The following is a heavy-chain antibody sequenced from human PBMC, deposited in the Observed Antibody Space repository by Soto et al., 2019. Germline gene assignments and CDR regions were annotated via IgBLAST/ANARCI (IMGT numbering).Heavy chain of an antibody. D-gene: IGHD6-13*01. CDR2: INSDGSST. CDR1: GFTFSSYW. Sequence: EVQLVESGGGLVQPGGSLRLSCAASGFTFSSYWMHWVRQAPGKGLVWVSRINSDGSSTSYADSVKGRFTISRDNAKNTLYRQMNSLRAEDTAVYYWARGRVSSLGRWFDPWGQGTLVTVSS. CDR3: ARGRVSSLGRWFDP. V-gene: IGHV3-74*01. J-gene: IGHJ5*02.